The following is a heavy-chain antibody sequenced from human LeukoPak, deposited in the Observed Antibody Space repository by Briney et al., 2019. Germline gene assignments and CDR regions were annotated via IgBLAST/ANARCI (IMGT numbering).Heavy chain of an antibody. CDR2: IKQDGGQI. Sequence: PGGSLGLSCAASEFTFNSYWMSWVRQAPGKGLEWVANIKQDGGQISYLDSVKGRFTVSRDNAKNSLYLQMNSLRAEDTAVYYCARLGARQMLEYWGQGTLVTVSS. CDR3: ARLGARQMLEY. D-gene: IGHD4-17*01. J-gene: IGHJ4*02. V-gene: IGHV3-7*01. CDR1: EFTFNSYW.